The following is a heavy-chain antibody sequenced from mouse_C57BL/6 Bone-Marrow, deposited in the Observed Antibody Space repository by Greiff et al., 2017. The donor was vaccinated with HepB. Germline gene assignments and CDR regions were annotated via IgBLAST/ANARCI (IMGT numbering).Heavy chain of an antibody. J-gene: IGHJ3*01. CDR1: GYTFTSYG. D-gene: IGHD2-1*01. Sequence: QVQLKESGAELARPGASVKLSCKASGYTFTSYGISWVKQRTGQGLEWIGEIYPRSGNTYYNEEFKGKATLTADKSSSTAYMELRSLTSEDSAVYFCAMIYYGNSAWFAYWGQGTLVTVSA. V-gene: IGHV1-81*01. CDR2: IYPRSGNT. CDR3: AMIYYGNSAWFAY.